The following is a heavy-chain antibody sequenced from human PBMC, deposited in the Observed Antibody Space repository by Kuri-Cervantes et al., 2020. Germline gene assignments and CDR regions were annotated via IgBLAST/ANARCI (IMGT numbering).Heavy chain of an antibody. CDR3: ASIAAAGAFDI. CDR2: INTNTGNP. Sequence: ASVKVSCKASGYTFTGYAMNWVRQAPGQGLEWMGWINTNTGNPTCAQGFTGRFVFSLDTSVSTAYLQISSLKAEDTAVYYCASIAAAGAFDIWGQGTMVTVSS. J-gene: IGHJ3*02. V-gene: IGHV7-4-1*02. D-gene: IGHD6-13*01. CDR1: GYTFTGYA.